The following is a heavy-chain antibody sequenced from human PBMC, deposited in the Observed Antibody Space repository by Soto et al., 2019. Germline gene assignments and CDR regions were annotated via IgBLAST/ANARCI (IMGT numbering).Heavy chain of an antibody. CDR3: ARALGPPSHAPGSSGGYGSYYYYGRDV. Sequence: QVQLVESGGGVVQPGRSLRLSCAASGFTFSSYAMHWVRQAPGKGLEWVAVISYDGSNKYYAASVKGRFTISRDNSKNTMNLQTNSLGAEDTAVYDCARALGPPSHAPGSSGGYGSYYYYGRDVWVQGTTVTVSS. V-gene: IGHV3-30-3*01. J-gene: IGHJ6*02. CDR1: GFTFSSYA. D-gene: IGHD6-19*01. CDR2: ISYDGSNK.